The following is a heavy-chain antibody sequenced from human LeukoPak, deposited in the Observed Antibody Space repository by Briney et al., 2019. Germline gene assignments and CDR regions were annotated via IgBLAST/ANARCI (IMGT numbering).Heavy chain of an antibody. J-gene: IGHJ4*02. CDR2: ISSSSSYI. D-gene: IGHD4-17*01. V-gene: IGHV3-21*01. CDR3: ARDDEGFKNVGDKGIDY. Sequence: GGSLRLSCAASGFTFSSYSMNWVRQAPGKGLEWVSSISSSSSYIYYADSVKGRFTISRDNAKNSLYLQMNSLRAEDTAVYYCARDDEGFKNVGDKGIDYWGQGTLVTVSS. CDR1: GFTFSSYS.